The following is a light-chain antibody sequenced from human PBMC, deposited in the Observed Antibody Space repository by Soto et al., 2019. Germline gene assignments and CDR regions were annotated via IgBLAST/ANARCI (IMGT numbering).Light chain of an antibody. J-gene: IGLJ1*01. CDR3: SSYTGSSTLYV. Sequence: QSALTQPASVSGSPGQSITIPCTGTSSDVGTYNYVSWYRQHPGKAPKVMIYEVTYRPSGVSNRFSGSKSGNTASLTISGLQAEDEAEYYCSSYTGSSTLYVFGTGTKGTVL. CDR2: EVT. CDR1: SSDVGTYNY. V-gene: IGLV2-14*01.